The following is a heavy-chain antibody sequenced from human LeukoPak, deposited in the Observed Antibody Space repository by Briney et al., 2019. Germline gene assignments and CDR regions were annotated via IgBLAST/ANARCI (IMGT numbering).Heavy chain of an antibody. D-gene: IGHD5-18*01. Sequence: GGSLRLSCAASGFTFSSHWMSWVRQAPGKGLERVANIKEDGSEIYYVDSVKGRFTISRDNAKNSLYLQMNSLRAEDTAVYYCTRRGYGYWGQGTLVTVSS. CDR2: IKEDGSEI. CDR1: GFTFSSHW. CDR3: TRRGYGY. J-gene: IGHJ4*02. V-gene: IGHV3-7*01.